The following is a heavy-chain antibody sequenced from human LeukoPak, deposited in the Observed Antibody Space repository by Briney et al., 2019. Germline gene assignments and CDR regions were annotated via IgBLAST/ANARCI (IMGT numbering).Heavy chain of an antibody. V-gene: IGHV3-53*01. CDR1: GFTVSSNS. CDR2: IYSGGNT. Sequence: GGSLRLSCTVSGFTVSSNSMSWVRQAPGKGLEWVSFIYSGGNTHYSDSVKGRFTISRDNSKNTLYLQMNSLRAEDTAVYYCARAIVEGRVWYYFDYWGQGTLVTVSS. J-gene: IGHJ4*02. CDR3: ARAIVEGRVWYYFDY. D-gene: IGHD1-26*01.